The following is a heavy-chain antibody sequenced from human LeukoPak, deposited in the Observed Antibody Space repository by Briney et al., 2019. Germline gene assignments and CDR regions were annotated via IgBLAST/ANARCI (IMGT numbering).Heavy chain of an antibody. CDR2: ISSSSSYI. CDR1: GFTFSSYS. CDR3: AKDSWWP. D-gene: IGHD2-15*01. V-gene: IGHV3-21*01. J-gene: IGHJ4*02. Sequence: PGGSLRLSCAASGFTFSSYSMHWVRHSPGKGLEWVSSISSSSSYIYYTDSLKGRFTISRDNAKNSLYLQMNSLRAEDTAVYYCAKDSWWPWGQGTLVTVSS.